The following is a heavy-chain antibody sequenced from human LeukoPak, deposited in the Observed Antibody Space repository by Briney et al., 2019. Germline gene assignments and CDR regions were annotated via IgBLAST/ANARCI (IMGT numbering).Heavy chain of an antibody. Sequence: GGSLRLSCAASGFTFSSYAMHWVRQAPGKGLEWVAVISYDGSNKYYADSVKGRFTISRDNSKNTLYLQMNSLRAEDTAVYYCARDGYNYRYWGQGTLVTVSS. D-gene: IGHD5-24*01. CDR3: ARDGYNYRY. CDR2: ISYDGSNK. CDR1: GFTFSSYA. J-gene: IGHJ4*02. V-gene: IGHV3-30-3*01.